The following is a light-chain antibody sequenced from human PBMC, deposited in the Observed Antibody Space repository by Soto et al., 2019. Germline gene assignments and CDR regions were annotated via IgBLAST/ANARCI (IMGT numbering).Light chain of an antibody. CDR3: QVWDAGSDHVV. Sequence: SYELTQPPSVSVAPGQTARITCGGDHIGGKSVHWYQQKPGQAPLLVVYDDADRPSGIPERFSGSNSDNTATLTIGRVEAGDEAAYYCQVWDAGSDHVVFGGGTKLTVL. CDR2: DDA. V-gene: IGLV3-21*02. J-gene: IGLJ2*01. CDR1: HIGGKS.